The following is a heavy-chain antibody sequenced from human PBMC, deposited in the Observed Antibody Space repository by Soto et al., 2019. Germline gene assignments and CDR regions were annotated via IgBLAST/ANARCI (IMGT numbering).Heavy chain of an antibody. CDR3: ARVDYGDYSFGY. D-gene: IGHD4-17*01. V-gene: IGHV4-30-2*01. CDR2: IYHSGST. Sequence: QLQLQESGSGLVKPSQTLSLTCAVSGGSISSGGYSWSWIRQPPGKALEWIGYIYHSGSTYYNPSLNSRVTISVGRSKNQFSLKLSSVTAADTAVYYCARVDYGDYSFGYWGQGTLVTVSS. J-gene: IGHJ4*02. CDR1: GGSISSGGYS.